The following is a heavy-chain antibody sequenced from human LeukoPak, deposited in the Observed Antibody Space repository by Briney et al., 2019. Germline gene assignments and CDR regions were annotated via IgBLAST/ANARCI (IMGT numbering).Heavy chain of an antibody. V-gene: IGHV4-59*01. J-gene: IGHJ4*02. D-gene: IGHD3-10*01. CDR2: IYYIGST. Sequence: SETLSLTCTVSGGSISSYPWSWIRQPPGKGLEWIGYIYYIGSTNYNPSLKSRVTISVDTSKNQFSLKLSSVTAADTAVYYCARARNYYGSGSYYYFDFWGQGTLVTVSS. CDR1: GGSISSYP. CDR3: ARARNYYGSGSYYYFDF.